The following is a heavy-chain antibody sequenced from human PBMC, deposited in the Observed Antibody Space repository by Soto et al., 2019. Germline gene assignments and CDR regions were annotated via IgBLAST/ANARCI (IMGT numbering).Heavy chain of an antibody. CDR2: TYYRSKWYN. V-gene: IGHV6-1*01. CDR3: ARDFLCRYDFWSGPMDYYGMDV. CDR1: GDSVSSNSAA. D-gene: IGHD3-3*01. Sequence: PSQTLSLTCAISGDSVSSNSAAWNWIRQSPSRGLEWLGRTYYRSKWYNDYAVSVKSRITINPDTSKNQFSLQLNSVTPEDTAVYYCARDFLCRYDFWSGPMDYYGMDVWGQGTTVTVSS. J-gene: IGHJ6*02.